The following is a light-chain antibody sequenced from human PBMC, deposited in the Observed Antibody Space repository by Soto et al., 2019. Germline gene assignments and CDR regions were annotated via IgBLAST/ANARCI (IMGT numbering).Light chain of an antibody. Sequence: DVQMTQSPSTPSASVVDRVTITCRASQSISSWLAWYQQKPGKAPKLLIYDASSLESGVPSRFSGSGSGTEFTLTISSLQPDDFATYYCQQYNSYSWTFGQGTKVDIK. CDR2: DAS. J-gene: IGKJ1*01. V-gene: IGKV1-5*01. CDR1: QSISSW. CDR3: QQYNSYSWT.